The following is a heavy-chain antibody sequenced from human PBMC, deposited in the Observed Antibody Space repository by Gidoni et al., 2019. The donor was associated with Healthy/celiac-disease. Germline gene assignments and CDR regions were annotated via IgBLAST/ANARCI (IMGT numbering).Heavy chain of an antibody. CDR2: ISSSRITI. CDR3: ARDPIRIAARPRFGVDY. J-gene: IGHJ4*02. Sequence: EFGLSLVKPGGSLRLSCAASGFTFSAYYMSWIRQAPGKGLEVVSYISSSRITIYYADSVKGRFTISRDNDKNSLYLQMNSLRAEDTAVYYCARDPIRIAARPRFGVDYWGQGTLVTVSS. CDR1: GFTFSAYY. D-gene: IGHD6-6*01. V-gene: IGHV3-11*01.